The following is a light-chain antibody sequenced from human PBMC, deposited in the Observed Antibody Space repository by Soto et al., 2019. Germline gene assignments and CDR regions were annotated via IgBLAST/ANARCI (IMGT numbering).Light chain of an antibody. V-gene: IGKV1-5*03. CDR3: QQYDDHWT. J-gene: IGKJ1*01. CDR1: QSISSW. Sequence: DIQMTQSPSTLSASVGDRVTITCRASQSISSWLAWYQQKPGQAPKLLIYKASTLQSGVPSRFRGSGSGTEFTLAISSLQPDDSAPYYCQQYDDHWTFGQGTKVEIK. CDR2: KAS.